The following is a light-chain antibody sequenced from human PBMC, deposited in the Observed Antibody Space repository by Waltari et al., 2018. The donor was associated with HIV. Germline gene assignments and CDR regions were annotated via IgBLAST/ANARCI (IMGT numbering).Light chain of an antibody. J-gene: IGLJ2*01. CDR2: QDC. CDR3: QAWDSSTVV. Sequence: SYEVTQPPSVSVSPGQTASITCSGDKLGDKYACWYQQRPGQSPVLVIYQDCKRPSAIPERFSGSNSGNTATLTISGTQAMDEADYYCQAWDSSTVVFGGGTKLTVL. V-gene: IGLV3-1*01. CDR1: KLGDKY.